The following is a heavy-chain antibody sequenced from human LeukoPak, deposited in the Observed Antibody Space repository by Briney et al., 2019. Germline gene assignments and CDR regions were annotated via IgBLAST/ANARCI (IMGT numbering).Heavy chain of an antibody. Sequence: GGSLRLSCAASGFTFSSYAMHWVRQAPGKGLEWVAVISYDGSNKYYADSVKGRFTISRDNSKNTLYLQMNSLRAEDTAVYYCARDPYSSSSGYYYYGMDVWGQGTTVTVSS. D-gene: IGHD6-6*01. J-gene: IGHJ6*02. CDR2: ISYDGSNK. CDR1: GFTFSSYA. CDR3: ARDPYSSSSGYYYYGMDV. V-gene: IGHV3-30-3*01.